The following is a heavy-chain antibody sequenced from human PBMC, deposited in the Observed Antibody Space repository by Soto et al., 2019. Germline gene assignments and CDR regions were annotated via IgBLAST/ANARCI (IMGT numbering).Heavy chain of an antibody. CDR3: ARDSKWLIINGNWFDS. Sequence: ASVKVSCKTSGYTFNTYGINWVRQAPGQGLEWMGWISGSNGATNYAQRFQGRVTLTTDTSTNTAYLELRSLRLDDTAVYYCARDSKWLIINGNWFDSWGQGTRVTVSS. V-gene: IGHV1-18*01. J-gene: IGHJ5*01. CDR2: ISGSNGAT. CDR1: GYTFNTYG. D-gene: IGHD5-12*01.